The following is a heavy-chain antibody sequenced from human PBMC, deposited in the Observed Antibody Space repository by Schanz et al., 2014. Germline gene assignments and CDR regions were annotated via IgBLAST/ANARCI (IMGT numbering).Heavy chain of an antibody. Sequence: EVQLLESGGGLVQPGGSLRLSCAASGFTISAYAMTWVRQIPGKGLEWVSAISASGGTTYYADSVKGRFTISRDNSKNTLYLQMNSLRAEDAAVYYCAKTPREYCNYDNCPNWFDSWGQGTLVTASS. CDR2: ISASGGTT. CDR3: AKTPREYCNYDNCPNWFDS. D-gene: IGHD2-15*01. J-gene: IGHJ5*01. V-gene: IGHV3-23*01. CDR1: GFTISAYA.